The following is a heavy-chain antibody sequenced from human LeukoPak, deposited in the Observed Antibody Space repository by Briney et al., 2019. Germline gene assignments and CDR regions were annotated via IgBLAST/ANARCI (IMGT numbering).Heavy chain of an antibody. CDR2: ISAYNGNT. J-gene: IGHJ4*02. Sequence: ASVKVSCKASGYTFTSYGISWVRQAPGQGLEWMGWISAYNGNTNYAQKFQDRVTITRDTSASTASMELTNLRSEDTAIYYCVRVNYYDSSNYPEWGQGTLVTVSS. CDR3: VRVNYYDSSNYPE. V-gene: IGHV1-18*01. CDR1: GYTFTSYG. D-gene: IGHD3-22*01.